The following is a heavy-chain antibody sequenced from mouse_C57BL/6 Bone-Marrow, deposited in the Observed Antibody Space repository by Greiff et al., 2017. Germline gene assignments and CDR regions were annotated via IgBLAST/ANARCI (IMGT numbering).Heavy chain of an antibody. Sequence: VQLQQSGPELVRPGASVKMSCKASGYTFTSYTMHWVKQRPGQGLEWIGNINPSSGYTNYKQKFKDKATLTADKSSSTAYMQLSNLTSEDSAVYYCERTVTSAMYYEGRGTAITVTA. CDR2: INPSSGYT. J-gene: IGHJ4*01. V-gene: IGHV1-4*01. D-gene: IGHD2-2*01. CDR1: GYTFTSYT. CDR3: ERTVTSAMYY.